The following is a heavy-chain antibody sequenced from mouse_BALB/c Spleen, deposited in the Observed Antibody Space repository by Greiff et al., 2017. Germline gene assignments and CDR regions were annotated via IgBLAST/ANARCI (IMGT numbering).Heavy chain of an antibody. Sequence: EVMLVESGGGLVQPGGSRKLSCAASGFTFSSFGMHWVRQAPEKGLEWVAYISSGSSTIYYADTVKGRFTISRDNPKNTLFLQMTSLRSEDTAMYYCATWSFAYWGQGTLVTVSA. CDR2: ISSGSSTI. J-gene: IGHJ3*01. CDR3: ATWSFAY. CDR1: GFTFSSFG. V-gene: IGHV5-17*02. D-gene: IGHD1-1*02.